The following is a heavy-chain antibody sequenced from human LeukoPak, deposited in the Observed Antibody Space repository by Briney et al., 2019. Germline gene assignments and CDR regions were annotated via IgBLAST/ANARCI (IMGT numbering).Heavy chain of an antibody. CDR2: ITSTSSYT. CDR3: ARAQYYFDS. V-gene: IGHV3-11*06. CDR1: GFTFSDYC. J-gene: IGHJ4*02. Sequence: GGSLRLSCAASGFTFSDYCMSWIRQAPGKGLEWLSYITSTSSYTNYADSVKGRFTISRDNAKKLVYLQMNSLRVEDTAVYYCARAQYYFDSWGQGALVIVSS.